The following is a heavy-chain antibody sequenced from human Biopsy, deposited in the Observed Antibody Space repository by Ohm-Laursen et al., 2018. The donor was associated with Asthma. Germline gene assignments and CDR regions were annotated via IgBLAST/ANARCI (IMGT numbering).Heavy chain of an antibody. V-gene: IGHV1-18*01. CDR2: ISVYNGNT. D-gene: IGHD3-10*01. CDR3: ARAVDYSHYYGIDV. CDR1: GYTFNSAG. Sequence: ASAKVSCKTSGYTFNSAGITWVRQAPGRGLEWMGWISVYNGNTKVAQKLQDRVTMITDTSTSTAYMELRSLRSDDTAVYFCARAVDYSHYYGIDVWGQGTTVTVS. J-gene: IGHJ6*02.